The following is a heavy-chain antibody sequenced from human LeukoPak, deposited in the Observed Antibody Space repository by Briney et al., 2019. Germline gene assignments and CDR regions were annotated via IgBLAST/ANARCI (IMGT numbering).Heavy chain of an antibody. V-gene: IGHV3-7*01. Sequence: GGSLRLSCAASGFTFSSYWMSWVRQAPGKGLEWVSYIKQDGSEKYYADSVKGRFTIPRDNAKNSLYLQMKRMRAEDAAVYYCARGAGYSSSCFDYWGQGTLVTVSS. D-gene: IGHD6-13*01. J-gene: IGHJ4*02. CDR3: ARGAGYSSSCFDY. CDR1: GFTFSSYW. CDR2: IKQDGSEK.